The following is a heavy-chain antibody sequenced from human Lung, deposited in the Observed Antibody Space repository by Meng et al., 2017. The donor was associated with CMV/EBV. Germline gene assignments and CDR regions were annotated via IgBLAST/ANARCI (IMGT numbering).Heavy chain of an antibody. J-gene: IGHJ4*02. V-gene: IGHV4-34*01. CDR1: GGSFSGYY. CDR2: INHRGST. D-gene: IGHD6-13*01. Sequence: SDTLSLXCAVYGGSFSGYYWSWIRQPPGKGLDWIGEINHRGSTNYNPSLKSRVTISVDTSKNQFSLKLGSVTAADTAVYYWASIAAAGDTHVNYGGQGTMVTVSS. CDR3: ASIAAAGDTHVNY.